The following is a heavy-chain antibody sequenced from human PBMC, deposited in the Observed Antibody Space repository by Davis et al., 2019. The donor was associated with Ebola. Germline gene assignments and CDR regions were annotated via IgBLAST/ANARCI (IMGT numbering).Heavy chain of an antibody. V-gene: IGHV3-7*01. Sequence: GESLKISCAASGFTFSSYWMSWVRQAPGKGLEWVANIKQDGSEKYYVDSVKGRFTISRDNAKNSLYLQMNSLRAEDTAIYYCSKTSGWYNDYWGQGTLVTVSS. CDR3: SKTSGWYNDY. CDR1: GFTFSSYW. CDR2: IKQDGSEK. J-gene: IGHJ4*02. D-gene: IGHD6-19*01.